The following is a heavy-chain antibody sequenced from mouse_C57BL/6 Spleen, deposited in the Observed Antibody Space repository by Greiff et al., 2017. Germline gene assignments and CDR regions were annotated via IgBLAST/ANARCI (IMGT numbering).Heavy chain of an antibody. CDR1: GYTFTSYW. J-gene: IGHJ2*01. CDR2: IDPSDSYT. D-gene: IGHD3-2*02. V-gene: IGHV1-50*01. CDR3: ARSEAAQAKYFDY. Sequence: VQLQQPGAELVKPGASVTLSCKASGYTFTSYWMQWVKQRPGQGLEWIGEIDPSDSYTNYNQKFKGKATLTVDTSSSTAYMQLSSLTSEDSAVYYCARSEAAQAKYFDYWGQGTTLTVSS.